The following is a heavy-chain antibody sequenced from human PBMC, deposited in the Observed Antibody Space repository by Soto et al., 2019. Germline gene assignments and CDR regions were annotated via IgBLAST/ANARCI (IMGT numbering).Heavy chain of an antibody. D-gene: IGHD3-16*01. Sequence: GGSLRLSCAVSGFIFSDYYMDWVRQVPGKGLEWVGRARNKANSYSTEYAASVKGRFTISRDDIKNSLNLQMNSLETEDTAVYYCGRSRGDYPFDYRGQGTLVTVSS. CDR2: ARNKANSYST. J-gene: IGHJ4*02. CDR3: GRSRGDYPFDY. V-gene: IGHV3-72*01. CDR1: GFIFSDYY.